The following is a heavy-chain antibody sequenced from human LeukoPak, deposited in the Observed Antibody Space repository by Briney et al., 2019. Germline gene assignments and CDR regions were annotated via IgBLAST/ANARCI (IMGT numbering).Heavy chain of an antibody. CDR2: ISAYKGNT. Sequence: ASVKVSCKASGYTFSTYGISWVRQAPGQGLEWMGWISAYKGNTYYAQKLQGRVTMTTDTSTSTAYMELRSLRSDDTAIYYRARDLYYYGSGSYYDVFDVWGQGTMVTVSS. V-gene: IGHV1-18*01. CDR3: ARDLYYYGSGSYYDVFDV. CDR1: GYTFSTYG. J-gene: IGHJ3*01. D-gene: IGHD3-10*01.